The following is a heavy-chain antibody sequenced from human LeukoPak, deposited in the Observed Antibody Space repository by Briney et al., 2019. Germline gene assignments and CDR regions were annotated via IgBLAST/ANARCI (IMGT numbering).Heavy chain of an antibody. D-gene: IGHD4-11*01. V-gene: IGHV3-23*01. Sequence: PGGSLRLSCAASGFTFSTYATSWVRQAPGKGLEWVSGISGSGGTTYYADSVKGRFTISRDNSKNTLCLQMNSLRAEDTAVYYCAKDVAVTTNYFDFWGQGTLVTVSS. CDR1: GFTFSTYA. CDR2: ISGSGGTT. J-gene: IGHJ4*02. CDR3: AKDVAVTTNYFDF.